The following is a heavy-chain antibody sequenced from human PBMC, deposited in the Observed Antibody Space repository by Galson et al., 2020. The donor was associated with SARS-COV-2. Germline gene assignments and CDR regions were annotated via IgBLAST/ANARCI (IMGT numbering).Heavy chain of an antibody. J-gene: IGHJ3*02. Sequence: TGGSLRLSCAVSGFTLSDYSMNWLRQAPGKGLEWVAYLSSFGTIYYADSAKGRFTISRDDVKNSLILQMNSLRDGDTAVYYCARDSPLAIHSPRAYDSWGQGTMVTVSS. CDR2: LSSFGTI. CDR3: ARDSPLAIHSPRAYDS. V-gene: IGHV3-48*02. CDR1: GFTLSDYS.